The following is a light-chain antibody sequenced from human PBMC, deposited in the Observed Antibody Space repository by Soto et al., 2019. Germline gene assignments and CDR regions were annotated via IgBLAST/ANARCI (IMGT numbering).Light chain of an antibody. J-gene: IGKJ1*01. Sequence: ENVLTQSPGTLSLSPGERATLSCRASQSVSSNYLAWYQQKPGQAPRLIIYGASSRATGIADRFSGSGSGTDFTLTISRLEPEDFAVYYCQQYGSSPWTFGQGTKVDIK. CDR1: QSVSSNY. V-gene: IGKV3-20*01. CDR2: GAS. CDR3: QQYGSSPWT.